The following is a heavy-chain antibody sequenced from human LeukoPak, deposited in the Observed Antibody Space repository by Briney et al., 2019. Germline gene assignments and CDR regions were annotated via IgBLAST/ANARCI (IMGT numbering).Heavy chain of an antibody. V-gene: IGHV4-59*01. Sequence: SEALSLTCAVSGGSINSYYWSWIRQPPGKGLRWIGCIHYSGGTNYNPSLKSRVTISAHTSKTQFSLKLSSATAAATALYYSARPTMVRGTYYMDVGGKGTTVTISS. CDR3: ARPTMVRGTYYMDV. D-gene: IGHD3-10*01. CDR2: IHYSGGT. CDR1: GGSINSYY. J-gene: IGHJ6*03.